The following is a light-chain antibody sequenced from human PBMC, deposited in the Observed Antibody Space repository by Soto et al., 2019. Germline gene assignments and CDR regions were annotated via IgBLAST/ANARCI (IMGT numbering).Light chain of an antibody. J-gene: IGKJ1*01. CDR2: SAS. Sequence: VVMTQSPATLSVSPGERVTLSCRASQSVNTNVAWYHQRLGQTPRLLMYSASARTTGVPARFSGSGSGTEFTLTISSLQSEDVGVYYCQQYDYWWTFGQGTKVDIK. V-gene: IGKV3-15*01. CDR3: QQYDYWWT. CDR1: QSVNTN.